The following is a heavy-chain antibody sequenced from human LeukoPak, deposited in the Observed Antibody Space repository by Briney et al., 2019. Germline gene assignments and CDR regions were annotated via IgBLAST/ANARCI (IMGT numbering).Heavy chain of an antibody. Sequence: GGSLRLSCAASGFTFSSYGMHWVRQAPGKGLEWVAFIRYDGSNKYYADSVKGRFTISRDNSKNTLYLQMNSLRAEDTAVYYCASVDSSGYYRGPHWFDPWGQGTLVTVPS. CDR3: ASVDSSGYYRGPHWFDP. CDR1: GFTFSSYG. J-gene: IGHJ5*02. V-gene: IGHV3-30*02. D-gene: IGHD3-22*01. CDR2: IRYDGSNK.